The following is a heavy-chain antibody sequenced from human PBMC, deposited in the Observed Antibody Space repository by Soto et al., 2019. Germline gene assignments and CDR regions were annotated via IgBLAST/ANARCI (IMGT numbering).Heavy chain of an antibody. Sequence: GGSLRLSCASSGFTFSSYWMHWVRRAPGKGPVWVSRINSDGSSTSYADSVKGRFTISRDNAKNTLYLQMNSLRAEDTAVYYCARAYYDFWSGNNWFDPWGQGTLVTVSS. CDR1: GFTFSSYW. J-gene: IGHJ5*02. CDR3: ARAYYDFWSGNNWFDP. D-gene: IGHD3-3*01. CDR2: INSDGSST. V-gene: IGHV3-74*01.